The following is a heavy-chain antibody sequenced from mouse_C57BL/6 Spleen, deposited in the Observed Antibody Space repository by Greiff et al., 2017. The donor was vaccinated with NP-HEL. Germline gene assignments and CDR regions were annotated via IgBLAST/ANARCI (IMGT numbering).Heavy chain of an antibody. V-gene: IGHV1-55*01. J-gene: IGHJ2*01. CDR1: GYTFTSYW. Sequence: VQLQQPGAELVKPGASVKMSCKASGYTFTSYWITWVKQRPGQGLEWIGDIYPGSGSTNYNEKFKSKATLTVDTSSSTAYMQLSSLTSEDSAVYYCARPPHYGSPREDYWGQGTTLTVSS. CDR3: ARPPHYGSPREDY. CDR2: IYPGSGST. D-gene: IGHD1-1*01.